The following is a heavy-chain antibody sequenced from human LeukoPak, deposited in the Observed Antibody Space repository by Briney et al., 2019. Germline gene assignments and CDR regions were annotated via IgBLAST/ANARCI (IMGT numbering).Heavy chain of an antibody. V-gene: IGHV3-21*06. Sequence: GGSLRLSCAASGFTFSSYSMNWVRQAPGKGLEWISSISSSSSYIYYADSVRGRFTISRDNAKNSLYLQMDSLRVEDTAVYYCARDPYSGNYGAYYYYYMDVWGKGTTVTISS. J-gene: IGHJ6*03. CDR2: ISSSSSYI. D-gene: IGHD1-26*01. CDR1: GFTFSSYS. CDR3: ARDPYSGNYGAYYYYYMDV.